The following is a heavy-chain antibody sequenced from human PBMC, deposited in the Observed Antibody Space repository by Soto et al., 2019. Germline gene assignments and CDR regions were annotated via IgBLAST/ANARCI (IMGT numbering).Heavy chain of an antibody. CDR3: ARGIPYSGYDCGMDV. CDR2: INPNSGGT. Sequence: QVQLVQSGAEVKKPGASVKVSCKASGYTFTGYYMHWVRQAPGQGLEWMGWINPNSGGTNYAQKFQGWVTMTRDTSISTAYMELSRLRSDDTAVYYCARGIPYSGYDCGMDVWGQGTTVTVSS. D-gene: IGHD5-12*01. CDR1: GYTFTGYY. V-gene: IGHV1-2*04. J-gene: IGHJ6*02.